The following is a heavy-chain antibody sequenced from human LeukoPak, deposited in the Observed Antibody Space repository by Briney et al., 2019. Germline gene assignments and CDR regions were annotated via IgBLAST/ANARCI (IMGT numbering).Heavy chain of an antibody. V-gene: IGHV1-18*01. D-gene: IGHD3-10*01. J-gene: IGHJ4*02. CDR2: ISAYNGNT. CDR1: GYTFTSYG. CDR3: ARAPSGLPLDS. Sequence: ASVKVSCKASGYTFTSYGISWVRQAPGQGLEWMGWISAYNGNTNYAQKFQGRVTMTRDTSTSTVYMDLSSLRSEDTAVYYCARAPSGLPLDSWGQGTLVTVSS.